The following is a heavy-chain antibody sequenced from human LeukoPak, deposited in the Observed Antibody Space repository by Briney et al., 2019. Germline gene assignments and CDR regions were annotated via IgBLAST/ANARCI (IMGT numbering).Heavy chain of an antibody. V-gene: IGHV4-39*01. J-gene: IGHJ4*02. D-gene: IGHD3-22*01. CDR1: SGSLSSSSYY. CDR2: IYYSGSA. Sequence: PSETLSLTCTVSSGSLSSSSYYWGWIRQPPGRGLEWIGSIYYSGSAYYNPSLKSRVTMSVDTSKNQFSLELSSVTAADPAVYYCSSLQYDSSGYYGKLFDHWGQGTLVTVSS. CDR3: SSLQYDSSGYYGKLFDH.